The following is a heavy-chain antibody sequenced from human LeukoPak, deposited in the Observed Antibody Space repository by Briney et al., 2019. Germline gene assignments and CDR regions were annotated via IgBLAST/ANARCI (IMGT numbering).Heavy chain of an antibody. CDR1: GGSFSGYY. CDR3: ARGPDIVVVVAAYFDY. Sequence: PSETLSLTCAVYGGSFSGYYWSWIRQPPGKGLEWIGEINHSGSTNYNPSLKSQVTISVDTSKNQFSLKLSSVTAADTAVYYCARGPDIVVVVAAYFDYWGQGTLVTVSS. CDR2: INHSGST. J-gene: IGHJ4*02. D-gene: IGHD2-15*01. V-gene: IGHV4-34*01.